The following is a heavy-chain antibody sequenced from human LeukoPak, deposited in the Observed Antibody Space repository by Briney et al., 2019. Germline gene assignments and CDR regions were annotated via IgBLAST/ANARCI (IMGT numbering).Heavy chain of an antibody. Sequence: GGSLRLSCAGSGFTFSSYWMSWVRQAPGKGLEWVANIKQDGSEKYYVDSVKGRFTISRDNAKNSLYLQMNSLRAEDTAVYYCARTSWGIAAARDYWGQGTLVTVSS. J-gene: IGHJ4*02. CDR3: ARTSWGIAAARDY. D-gene: IGHD6-13*01. CDR1: GFTFSSYW. V-gene: IGHV3-7*01. CDR2: IKQDGSEK.